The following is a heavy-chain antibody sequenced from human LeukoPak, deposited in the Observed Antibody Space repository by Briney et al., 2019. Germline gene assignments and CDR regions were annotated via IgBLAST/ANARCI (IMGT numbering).Heavy chain of an antibody. Sequence: PSETLSLPCTVSGGSISRYYWRCIRQPAGKGLECIGRIYTSGSTNYNPSLKSRVTMSVDTSKNQFSLKLSSVTAADTAVYYCARDYYDSSGYYWWYFDYWGQGTLVTVSS. D-gene: IGHD3-22*01. J-gene: IGHJ4*02. V-gene: IGHV4-4*07. CDR3: ARDYYDSSGYYWWYFDY. CDR1: GGSISRYY. CDR2: IYTSGST.